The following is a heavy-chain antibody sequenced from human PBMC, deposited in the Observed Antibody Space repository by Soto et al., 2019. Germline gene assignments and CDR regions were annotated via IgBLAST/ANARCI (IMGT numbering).Heavy chain of an antibody. Sequence: GGSLRLSCAASGFTFSSYAMHWVRQAPGKGLEWVAVISYDGSNKYYADSVKGRFTISRDNSKNTLYLQMNSLRAEDTAVYYCARDPLTVNYYDSSGDAFDIWGQGTMVTVSS. CDR2: ISYDGSNK. V-gene: IGHV3-30*04. CDR3: ARDPLTVNYYDSSGDAFDI. D-gene: IGHD3-22*01. CDR1: GFTFSSYA. J-gene: IGHJ3*02.